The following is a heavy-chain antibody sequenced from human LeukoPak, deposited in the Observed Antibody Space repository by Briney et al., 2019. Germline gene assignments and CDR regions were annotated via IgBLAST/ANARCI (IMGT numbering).Heavy chain of an antibody. CDR1: GFTVSSNS. J-gene: IGHJ4*02. D-gene: IGHD3-16*01. Sequence: GGSLRLSCTVSGFTVSSNSMSWVRRAPGRGLEWVSFIYSAGSTHYSDSVKGRFTISIDNSKNTLYLQMNSLRAEDTAVYYCARRAGAYTHPYDYWRQGTLVTVSS. CDR2: IYSAGST. V-gene: IGHV3-53*01. CDR3: ARRAGAYTHPYDY.